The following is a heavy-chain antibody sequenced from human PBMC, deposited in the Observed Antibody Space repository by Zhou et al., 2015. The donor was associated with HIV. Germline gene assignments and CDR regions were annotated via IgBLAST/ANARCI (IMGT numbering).Heavy chain of an antibody. J-gene: IGHJ3*01. Sequence: EVHLVESGGGSVQPGGSLRLSCRTSGFPFSVYWMSWIRQAPGKGLEWVGNIMNDGSSTYYVDSVRGRFTISRDNAKNTLHLQLNSLRADDTAIYYCVRGRHWTVKTGAEAFDLWGQGTMVTVSS. CDR3: VRGRHWTVKTGAEAFDL. CDR1: GFPFSVYW. V-gene: IGHV3-7*01. D-gene: IGHD4-17*01. CDR2: IMNDGSST.